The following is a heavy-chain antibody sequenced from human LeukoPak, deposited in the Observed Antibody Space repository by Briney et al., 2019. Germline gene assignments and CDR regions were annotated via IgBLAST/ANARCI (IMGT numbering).Heavy chain of an antibody. CDR2: IYYSGST. Sequence: SETLSLTCTVSGGSISSSDYYWSWIRQPPGKGLEWIGYIYYSGSTYYNPSLKSRVTISVDTSKNQFSLKLSSVTAADTAVYYCARLGGATVTTHNFDYWGQGTLVTVSS. J-gene: IGHJ4*02. CDR1: GGSISSSDYY. CDR3: ARLGGATVTTHNFDY. V-gene: IGHV4-30-4*08. D-gene: IGHD4-17*01.